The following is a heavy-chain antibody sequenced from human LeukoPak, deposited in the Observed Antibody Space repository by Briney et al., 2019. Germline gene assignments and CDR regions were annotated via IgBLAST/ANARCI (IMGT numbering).Heavy chain of an antibody. CDR3: ARSQGIWFGELLPDYYYYGMDV. J-gene: IGHJ6*04. CDR1: GYTVTSYG. D-gene: IGHD3-10*01. V-gene: IGHV1-18*04. Sequence: ASVKVSCKASGYTVTSYGISWVRQAPGQGLEWMGWISAYNGNTNYAQKLQGRVTMTTDTSTSTAYMELRSLRSDDTAVYYCARSQGIWFGELLPDYYYYGMDVWGKGTTVTVSS. CDR2: ISAYNGNT.